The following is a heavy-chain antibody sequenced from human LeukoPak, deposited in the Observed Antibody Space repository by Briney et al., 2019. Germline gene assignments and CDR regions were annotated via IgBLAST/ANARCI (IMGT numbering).Heavy chain of an antibody. Sequence: GGSLRLSCAASGFSVSSNYMSWVRQAPGKGLEWVSVFYSGGSTYYADSVKGRFTISRDTSKNTLYLQMNSLRVEDTAVYYCARETSTQCSGGSCFCDYWGQETLVTVSS. V-gene: IGHV3-66*02. CDR1: GFSVSSNY. J-gene: IGHJ4*02. CDR2: FYSGGST. CDR3: ARETSTQCSGGSCFCDY. D-gene: IGHD2-15*01.